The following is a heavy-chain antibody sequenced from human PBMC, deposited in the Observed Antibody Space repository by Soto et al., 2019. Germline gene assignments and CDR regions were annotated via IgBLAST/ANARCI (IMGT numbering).Heavy chain of an antibody. J-gene: IGHJ4*02. D-gene: IGHD2-15*01. Sequence: ASVKVSCKASGYTFTSYDINWVRQATGQGLEWMGWMNPNSGNTGYAQKLQGRVTMTRNTSISTAYMELSSLRSEDTAVYYCARSTLYCSGGSCYFDYWGQGTLVTVSS. V-gene: IGHV1-8*01. CDR3: ARSTLYCSGGSCYFDY. CDR2: MNPNSGNT. CDR1: GYTFTSYD.